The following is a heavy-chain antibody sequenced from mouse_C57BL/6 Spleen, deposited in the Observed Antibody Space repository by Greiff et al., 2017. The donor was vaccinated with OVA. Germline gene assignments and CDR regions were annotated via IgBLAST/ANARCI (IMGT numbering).Heavy chain of an antibody. CDR1: GYAFSSSW. CDR2: IYPGDGDT. V-gene: IGHV1-82*01. J-gene: IGHJ4*01. Sequence: VKLQESGPELVKPGASVKISCKASGYAFSSSWMNWVKQRPGKGLEWIGRIYPGDGDTNYNGKFKGKATLTADKSSSTAYMQLSSLTSEDSAVYFCARLTTVVATDYAMDYWGQGTSVTVSS. CDR3: ARLTTVVATDYAMDY. D-gene: IGHD1-1*01.